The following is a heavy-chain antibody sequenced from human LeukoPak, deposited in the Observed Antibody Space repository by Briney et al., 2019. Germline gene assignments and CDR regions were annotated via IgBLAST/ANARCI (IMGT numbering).Heavy chain of an antibody. V-gene: IGHV1-8*02. J-gene: IGHJ4*02. CDR2: MNPNSGNT. Sequence: ASMKVSCKASGYTFTSYDINWVRRATGQGLEWMGWMNPNSGNTGYAQKFQGRVTITRNTSISTAYMEVSSLRSEDTAVYYCARAVSCSSTSCYYFDYWGQGTLVTVSS. D-gene: IGHD2-2*01. CDR3: ARAVSCSSTSCYYFDY. CDR1: GYTFTSYD.